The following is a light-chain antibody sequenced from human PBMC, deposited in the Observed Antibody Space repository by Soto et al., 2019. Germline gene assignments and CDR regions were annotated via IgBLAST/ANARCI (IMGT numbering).Light chain of an antibody. CDR2: EGS. CDR1: SSDVGSYNL. Sequence: QAVGTQPASVSGSPGQSITISCTGTSSDVGSYNLVSWYQLHPGKAPKLMIYEGSKRPSGVSNRFSGSKSGNTASLTISGLQAEDEADYYCCSYAGSSTYVVFGGGTKLTVL. J-gene: IGLJ2*01. CDR3: CSYAGSSTYVV. V-gene: IGLV2-23*01.